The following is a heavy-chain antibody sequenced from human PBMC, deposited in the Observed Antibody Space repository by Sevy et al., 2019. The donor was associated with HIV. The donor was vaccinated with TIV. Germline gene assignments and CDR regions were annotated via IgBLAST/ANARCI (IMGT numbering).Heavy chain of an antibody. D-gene: IGHD2-8*01. V-gene: IGHV3-23*01. CDR2: LSFGCGEI. CDR3: AREGCTKPHDY. Sequence: GGSLRLSCAASGFTFSKYSMSWVRQPPGKGLEWVSTLSFGCGEINYADSVKGRFTISRDNSKSRVYLQMNNLRPEDTAVYYCAREGCTKPHDYWGQGTLVTVSS. CDR1: GFTFSKYS. J-gene: IGHJ4*02.